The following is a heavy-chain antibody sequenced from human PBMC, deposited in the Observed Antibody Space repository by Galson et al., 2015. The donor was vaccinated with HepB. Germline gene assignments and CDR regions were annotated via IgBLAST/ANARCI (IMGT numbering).Heavy chain of an antibody. J-gene: IGHJ4*02. CDR1: GFTFSSYA. D-gene: IGHD4-17*01. CDR3: AKEYYATYGDSIDY. V-gene: IGHV3-23*01. CDR2: ISGTGGFI. Sequence: SLRLSCAASGFTFSSYAMTWVRQAPGKGLEWVSSISGTGGFIDHADSVKGRFTVSRDNSKNILYLQMNSLRDDDTALYYCAKEYYATYGDSIDYWGQGTLVTVSS.